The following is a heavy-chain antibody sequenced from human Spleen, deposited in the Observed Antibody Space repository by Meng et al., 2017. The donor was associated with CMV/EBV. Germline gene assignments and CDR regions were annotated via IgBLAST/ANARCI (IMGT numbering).Heavy chain of an antibody. J-gene: IGHJ4*02. Sequence: LSTSGVGVGWIRQPPGKALEWLALIYWNDDKRYSTSLKSRLTITKDTSKNQVVLTMTNMDPVDTATYYCAHSKFWSGCYEIPYYFDYWGQGTLVTVSS. D-gene: IGHD3-3*01. CDR3: AHSKFWSGCYEIPYYFDY. CDR1: LSTSGVG. V-gene: IGHV2-5*01. CDR2: IYWNDDK.